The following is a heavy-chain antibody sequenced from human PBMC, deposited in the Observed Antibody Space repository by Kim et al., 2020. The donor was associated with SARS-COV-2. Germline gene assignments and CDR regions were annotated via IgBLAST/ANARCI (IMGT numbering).Heavy chain of an antibody. CDR1: GGSISNYY. CDR2: IYYSGNT. Sequence: SETLSLTCSVSGGSISNYYWSWIRQPPGKGLEWIGYIYYSGNTNYSPSLKSRVTISVDTSKNQFSLKLSSVTAADTAVYYCARAWCSGTESYYYYYGMDVCGQRTTVTVSS. D-gene: IGHD3-10*02. J-gene: IGHJ6*02. CDR3: ARAWCSGTESYYYYYGMDV. V-gene: IGHV4-59*01.